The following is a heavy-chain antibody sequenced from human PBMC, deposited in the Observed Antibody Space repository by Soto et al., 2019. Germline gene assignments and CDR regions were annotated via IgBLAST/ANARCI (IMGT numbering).Heavy chain of an antibody. J-gene: IGHJ6*02. D-gene: IGHD6-13*01. CDR1: GDSVSRNSAA. Sequence: SQTLPLTCAISGDSVSRNSAAWNWIRQSPSRGLEWLGRTHYTSKWYNDYAVSVKSRITINADTSKNQFSLQLNSVTPEDTAVYYCARVQPFYYAMDVRGQGTTVTGSS. V-gene: IGHV6-1*01. CDR2: THYTSKWYN. CDR3: ARVQPFYYAMDV.